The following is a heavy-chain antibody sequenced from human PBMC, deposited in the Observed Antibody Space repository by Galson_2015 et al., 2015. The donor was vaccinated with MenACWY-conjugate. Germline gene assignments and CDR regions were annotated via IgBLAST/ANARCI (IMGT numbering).Heavy chain of an antibody. CDR1: GYTFTSYG. D-gene: IGHD3-22*01. V-gene: IGHV1-18*04. J-gene: IGHJ5*02. CDR3: ARIPQPPYDSSGYSWFDP. Sequence: SVKVSCKASGYTFTSYGISWVRQAPGQGLEWMGWISAYNGNTNYAQKLQGRVTMTTDTSTSTAYMELRSLRSDDTAVYYCARIPQPPYDSSGYSWFDPWGQGTLVTVSS. CDR2: ISAYNGNT.